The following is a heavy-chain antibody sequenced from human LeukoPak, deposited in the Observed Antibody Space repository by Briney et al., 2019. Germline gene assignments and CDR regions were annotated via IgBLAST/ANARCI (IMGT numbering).Heavy chain of an antibody. CDR3: AKESVGGLIVVVPAAADY. CDR1: GFTFSSYA. J-gene: IGHJ4*02. Sequence: GGSLRLSCAASGFTFSSYAMSWVRQAPGKGLEWVSAISGSGGSTYYADSVKGRFTISRDNSKNTLYLQMNSLRAEDTAVYYCAKESVGGLIVVVPAAADYWGQETLVTVSS. CDR2: ISGSGGST. D-gene: IGHD2-2*01. V-gene: IGHV3-23*01.